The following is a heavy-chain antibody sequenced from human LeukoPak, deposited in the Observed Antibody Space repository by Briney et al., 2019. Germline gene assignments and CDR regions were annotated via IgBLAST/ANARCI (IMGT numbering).Heavy chain of an antibody. J-gene: IGHJ6*03. Sequence: KSGGSLRLSCAASGFTFSSYSMNWVRQAPGKGLEWVSSISSSSSYIYYADSVKGRFTISRDNAKNSLYLQMNSLRAEDTAVYYCARDRWELLGYYCMDVWGKGTTVTVSS. CDR3: ARDRWELLGYYCMDV. D-gene: IGHD1-26*01. V-gene: IGHV3-21*01. CDR1: GFTFSSYS. CDR2: ISSSSSYI.